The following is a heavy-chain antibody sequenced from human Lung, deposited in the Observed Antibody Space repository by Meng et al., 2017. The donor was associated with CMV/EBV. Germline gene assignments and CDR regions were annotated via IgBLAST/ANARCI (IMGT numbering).Heavy chain of an antibody. CDR3: ARERLYQPLWGDALDM. V-gene: IGHV3-21*01. CDR1: GFTFNTYT. CDR2: ISSSRSYI. D-gene: IGHD2-2*01. J-gene: IGHJ3*02. Sequence: GEXXKISCAASGFTFNTYTMHWVRQAPGKGLEWVSSISSSRSYIYYADSVKGRFTISRDNAKNSLFLRLSSLRAEDTAVYYCARERLYQPLWGDALDMGGQGTRGTVSS.